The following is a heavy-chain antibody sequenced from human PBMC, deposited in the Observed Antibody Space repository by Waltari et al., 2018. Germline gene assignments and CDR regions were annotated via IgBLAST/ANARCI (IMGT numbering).Heavy chain of an antibody. CDR3: ATYIGASIGTAAFDV. D-gene: IGHD5-12*01. CDR2: VTYNGAT. Sequence: QLQLQESGPGLGKPSETLSLTCSVSGGSITSNRHSWAWIRQPPGQGLEWIGTVTYNGATYSSPSLKSRVTVSRDTSKNHLSLKLGSVTAADTAVYYCATYIGASIGTAAFDVWGQGTMVTVSS. V-gene: IGHV4-39*02. J-gene: IGHJ3*01. CDR1: GGSITSNRHS.